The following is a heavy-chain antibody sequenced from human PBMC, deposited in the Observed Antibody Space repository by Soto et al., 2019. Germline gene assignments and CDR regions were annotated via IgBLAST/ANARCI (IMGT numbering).Heavy chain of an antibody. Sequence: QVQLVQSGADVKKPGSSVKVSCKASGGTFSSYAISWVRQAPGQGLEWMGGIIPIFGTAIYAQKFQGRVTITAAKSTSTAYMELSSLRSEDTAVYYSASAPFYCSSTSCYKGNDDYYGMDLWGNGHAVTVSS. D-gene: IGHD2-2*02. CDR2: IIPIFGTA. CDR3: ASAPFYCSSTSCYKGNDDYYGMDL. CDR1: GGTFSSYA. V-gene: IGHV1-69*06. J-gene: IGHJ6*04.